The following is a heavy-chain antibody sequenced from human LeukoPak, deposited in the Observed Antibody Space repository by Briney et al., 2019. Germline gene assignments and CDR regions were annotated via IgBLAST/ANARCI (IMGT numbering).Heavy chain of an antibody. Sequence: GGPLRLSSASSVFIISNYLISCVRQAPGEGLEWVANINQDGSEKYYVDSVKGRITISRDNAKNSLYLQMNSLRAEDTAVYYCARGSSGWYPNWFDPWGQGTLVTVSS. CDR3: ARGSSGWYPNWFDP. CDR2: INQDGSEK. D-gene: IGHD6-19*01. CDR1: VFIISNYL. V-gene: IGHV3-7*04. J-gene: IGHJ5*02.